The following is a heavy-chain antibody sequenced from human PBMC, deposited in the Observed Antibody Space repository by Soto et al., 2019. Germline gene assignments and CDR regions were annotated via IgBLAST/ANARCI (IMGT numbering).Heavy chain of an antibody. CDR3: ARGVSCGGDCYRD. CDR1: GYTFTSYD. D-gene: IGHD2-21*02. J-gene: IGHJ4*02. V-gene: IGHV1-8*01. CDR2: MSPNSGNT. Sequence: ASVKVSCKASGYTFTSYDINWVRQATGQGLGWMGWMSPNSGNTGYAQKFQGRVTMTRNTSIGTAYMELSSLRSEDTAVYYCARGVSCGGDCYRDWGQGTPVTVSS.